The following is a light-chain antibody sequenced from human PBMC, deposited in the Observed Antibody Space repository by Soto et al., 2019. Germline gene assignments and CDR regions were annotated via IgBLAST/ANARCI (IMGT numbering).Light chain of an antibody. CDR3: SSYTSSSTPHVV. CDR1: GSDVGGYNY. V-gene: IGLV2-14*01. Sequence: QSVLTQPASVSGSPGQSITISCTGTGSDVGGYNYVSWYQHHPGKAPKLMIYEVSNRPSGVSNRFSGSKSGNTASLTISGLRAEDEADYYCSSYTSSSTPHVVFGGGTKLTVL. J-gene: IGLJ2*01. CDR2: EVS.